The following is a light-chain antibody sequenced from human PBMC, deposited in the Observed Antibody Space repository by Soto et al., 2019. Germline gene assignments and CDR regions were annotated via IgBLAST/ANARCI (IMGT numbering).Light chain of an antibody. CDR2: EVS. J-gene: IGLJ2*01. V-gene: IGLV2-14*01. CDR3: SSYTSTITVL. Sequence: QSALTQPASVSGSPGQSITISCTGTSSDVGASKYVSWYQQHPGKAPKLMIYEVSNRPSGVSNRFSGSKSGNTASLTISGLQAEEEADYYCSSYTSTITVLFGGGTKLTVL. CDR1: SSDVGASKY.